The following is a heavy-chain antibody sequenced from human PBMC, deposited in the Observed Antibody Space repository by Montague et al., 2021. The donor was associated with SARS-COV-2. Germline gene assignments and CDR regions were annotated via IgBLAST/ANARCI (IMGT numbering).Heavy chain of an antibody. J-gene: IGHJ2*01. V-gene: IGHV4-34*01. CDR3: ARGAPTITMIVVVVTGAGWYFDL. CDR1: GGSFSGYD. CDR2: IDHSGST. D-gene: IGHD3-22*01. Sequence: SETLSLTCAVYGGSFSGYDWSWIRQSPGKGLEWIGEIDHSGSTKYNPSLKSRLTLSVDTSKNQFSLKLSSVTAADTAVYYCARGAPTITMIVVVVTGAGWYFDLWGRGTLVSVSA.